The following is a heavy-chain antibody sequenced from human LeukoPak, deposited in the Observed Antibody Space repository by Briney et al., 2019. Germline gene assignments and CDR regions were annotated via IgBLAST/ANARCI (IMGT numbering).Heavy chain of an antibody. V-gene: IGHV1-8*01. Sequence: ASVKVSCKASGYTFTSYDINWVRQATGQGLEWMGWMNPNSGNTGYAQKFQGRVTMTRDTSISTAYMELSRLRSDDTAVYYCARARGSSDYWGQGTLVTVSS. CDR3: ARARGSSDY. D-gene: IGHD1-26*01. CDR2: MNPNSGNT. J-gene: IGHJ4*02. CDR1: GYTFTSYD.